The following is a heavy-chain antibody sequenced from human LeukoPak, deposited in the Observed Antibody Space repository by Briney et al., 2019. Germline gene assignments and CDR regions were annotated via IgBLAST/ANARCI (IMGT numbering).Heavy chain of an antibody. D-gene: IGHD6-19*01. CDR3: AKEYSSGWPFDY. Sequence: PGGSLRLSCAASGFIFGSYDMSWVRQAPGKGLEWVSTISAGGVAFYADSVKGRFTVSRDNSRNTLYLQMNSLRAEDTAVYYCAKEYSSGWPFDYWGQGTLVTVSS. J-gene: IGHJ4*02. CDR1: GFIFGSYD. CDR2: ISAGGVA. V-gene: IGHV3-23*01.